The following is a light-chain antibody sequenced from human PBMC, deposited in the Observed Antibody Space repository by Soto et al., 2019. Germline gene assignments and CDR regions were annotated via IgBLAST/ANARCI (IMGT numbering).Light chain of an antibody. CDR2: AAS. CDR3: QQSFSIPWT. V-gene: IGKV1-39*01. Sequence: DIVMTQSPSSLSASIGVRVTITCRASQTISRYLNWYQQKPGRAPYLLSYAASSLHSGVPSRFSVSGSGTDFTLTITRLQPEDFATYYCQQSFSIPWTFGQGTKVDIK. CDR1: QTISRY. J-gene: IGKJ1*01.